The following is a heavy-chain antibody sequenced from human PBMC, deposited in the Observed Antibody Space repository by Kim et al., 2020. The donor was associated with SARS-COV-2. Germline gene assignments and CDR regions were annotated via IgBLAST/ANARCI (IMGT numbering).Heavy chain of an antibody. J-gene: IGHJ3*01. CDR1: GFTFSAYG. CDR3: AKAGCRAPGDVAFDV. Sequence: GGSLRLSCAASGFTFSAYGMHWVRQAPGKGLEWVGIIWVDAGNNFYADSVKGRFTISRDNSRNILYLEMNSLRAEDTAMYYCAKAGCRAPGDVAFDVWGRGTRVTASS. V-gene: IGHV3-33*06. D-gene: IGHD3-16*01. CDR2: IWVDAGNN.